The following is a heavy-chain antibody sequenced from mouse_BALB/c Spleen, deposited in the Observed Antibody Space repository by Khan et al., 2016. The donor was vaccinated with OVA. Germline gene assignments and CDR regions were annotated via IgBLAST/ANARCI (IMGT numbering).Heavy chain of an antibody. CDR1: GFTFTDYY. Sequence: EVELVESGGGLVQPGGSLRLSCATSGFTFTDYYMSWVRQPPGKALEWLGFIRNKANGYTTEYSASVKGRFTISRDNSKSVLYLHMNTLRAEDSATYYWTRETVVDIYWYFDVWGAGTTVTVSS. V-gene: IGHV7-3*02. CDR3: TRETVVDIYWYFDV. D-gene: IGHD1-1*01. J-gene: IGHJ1*01. CDR2: IRNKANGYTT.